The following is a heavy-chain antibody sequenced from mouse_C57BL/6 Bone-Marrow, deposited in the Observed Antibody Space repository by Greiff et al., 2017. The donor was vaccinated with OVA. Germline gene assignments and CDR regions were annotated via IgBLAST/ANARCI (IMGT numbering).Heavy chain of an antibody. Sequence: EVQLQQSGPELVKPGASVKMSCKASGYTFTDYNMHWVKQSHGKSLEWIGYINPNNGGTSYNQKFKGKATLTVNKSSSTAYMELRSLTSEDSAVYYWYYDGYYVDAMDYWGQGTSVTVSS. CDR1: GYTFTDYN. V-gene: IGHV1-22*01. D-gene: IGHD2-3*01. CDR2: INPNNGGT. J-gene: IGHJ4*01. CDR3: YYDGYYVDAMDY.